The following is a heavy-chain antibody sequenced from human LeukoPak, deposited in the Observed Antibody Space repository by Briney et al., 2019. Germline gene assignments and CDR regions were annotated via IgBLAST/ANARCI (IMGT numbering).Heavy chain of an antibody. CDR3: AKDLIVATNTAKNDFSYYFDY. CDR2: ISGSGGST. V-gene: IGHV3-23*01. D-gene: IGHD5-12*01. J-gene: IGHJ4*02. CDR1: GFTFSSYA. Sequence: GGSLRLSCAASGFTFSSYAMSWVRQAPGEGLEWVSAISGSGGSTYYADSVKGRFTISRDNSKNTLYLQMNSLRAEDTAVYYCAKDLIVATNTAKNDFSYYFDYWGQGTLVTVSS.